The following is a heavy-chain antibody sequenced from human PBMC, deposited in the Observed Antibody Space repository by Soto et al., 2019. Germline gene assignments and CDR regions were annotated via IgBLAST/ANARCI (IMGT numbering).Heavy chain of an antibody. CDR1: GFTFSSYA. CDR3: AKDPELRFLESGSSWLDP. V-gene: IGHV3-23*01. D-gene: IGHD3-3*01. CDR2: ISGSGGST. J-gene: IGHJ5*02. Sequence: EVQLLESGGGLVQPGGSLRLSCAASGFTFSSYAMSWVRQAPGKGLEWVSAISGSGGSTYYADSVKGRFTISRDNSKNTLYLQMNRLRAEDTAVYYCAKDPELRFLESGSSWLDPWGQGTLVTVSS.